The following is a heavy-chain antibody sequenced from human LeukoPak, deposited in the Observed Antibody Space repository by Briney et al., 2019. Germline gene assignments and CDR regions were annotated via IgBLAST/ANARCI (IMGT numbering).Heavy chain of an antibody. CDR2: ISSSGSSV. CDR1: GFTFSSFE. J-gene: IGHJ4*02. Sequence: GGSLRLSCAASGFTFSSFEMNWIRQAPGKGLEWVSYISSSGSSVYYADSVKGRFTISRDNAKNSVYLQMNSLRAEDTDVYYCVRDLKATYWGQGTLVTVSS. V-gene: IGHV3-48*03. CDR3: VRDLKATY. D-gene: IGHD5-12*01.